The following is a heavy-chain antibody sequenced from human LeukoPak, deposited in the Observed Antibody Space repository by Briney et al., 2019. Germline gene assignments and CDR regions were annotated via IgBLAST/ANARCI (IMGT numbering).Heavy chain of an antibody. J-gene: IGHJ5*02. CDR3: ARAISHTYYDFWSGYYHNWFDP. V-gene: IGHV4-34*01. CDR1: GGSFSGYY. CDR2: INYSGGA. Sequence: SETLSLTCAVYGGSFSGYYWSWIRQPPRQGLEWIGEINYSGGANYNPSLKSRVTISVDTSRNQFSLKLSSVTAADTAVYYCARAISHTYYDFWSGYYHNWFDPWGQGTLVTVSS. D-gene: IGHD3-3*01.